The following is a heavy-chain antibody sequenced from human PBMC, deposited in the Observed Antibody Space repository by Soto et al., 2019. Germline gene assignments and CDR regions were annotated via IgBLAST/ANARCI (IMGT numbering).Heavy chain of an antibody. CDR3: ARVRGVVTAMRDWYFDL. D-gene: IGHD2-21*02. V-gene: IGHV1-69*01. Sequence: QVQLVQSGAEVKKPGSSVKVSCKASGGTFSSYAISWVRQAPGQGLEWMGGIIPLFGTANYAQKFQGRVTITADESTSTAYMALSSLRSEDTAGYYCARVRGVVTAMRDWYFDLWGRGTLVTVSS. J-gene: IGHJ2*01. CDR2: IIPLFGTA. CDR1: GGTFSSYA.